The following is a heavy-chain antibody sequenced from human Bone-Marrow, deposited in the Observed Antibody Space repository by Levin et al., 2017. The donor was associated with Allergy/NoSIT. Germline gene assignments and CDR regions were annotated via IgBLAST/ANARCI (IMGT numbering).Heavy chain of an antibody. V-gene: IGHV4-61*01. J-gene: IGHJ5*02. Sequence: SETLSLTCTVSGGSVSSGSYYWSWIRQPPGKGLEWIGYIYYSGSTNYNPSLKSRVTISVDTSKNQFSLKLSSVTAADTAVYYCARTVLWFGELAERGWFDPWGQGTLVTVSS. CDR3: ARTVLWFGELAERGWFDP. CDR1: GGSVSSGSYY. D-gene: IGHD3-10*01. CDR2: IYYSGST.